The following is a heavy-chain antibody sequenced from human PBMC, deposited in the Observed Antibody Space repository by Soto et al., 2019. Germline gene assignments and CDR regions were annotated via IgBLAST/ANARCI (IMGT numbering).Heavy chain of an antibody. D-gene: IGHD6-13*01. CDR1: GGTFSSYA. Sequence: SVKVSCKASGGTFSSYAISWVRQAPGQGLEWMGGIIPIFGTANYAQKFQGRVTITADESTSTAYMELSSLRSEDTAVYYCGRGLKQQLVGFYYYYGMDVWGQGTTVTVSS. CDR3: GRGLKQQLVGFYYYYGMDV. V-gene: IGHV1-69*13. CDR2: IIPIFGTA. J-gene: IGHJ6*02.